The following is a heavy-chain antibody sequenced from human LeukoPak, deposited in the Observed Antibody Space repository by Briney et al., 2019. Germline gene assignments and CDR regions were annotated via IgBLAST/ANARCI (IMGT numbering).Heavy chain of an antibody. V-gene: IGHV5-51*01. CDR3: VRHRSDSGSSPIDF. Sequence: GESLKISCKGSGYSFSTYWIGWVRQMPGKGLECLGVIYPGDSDTRYSPSFRGQVTVSADRSINTAYLQWSSPKASDTAMYYCVRHRSDSGSSPIDFWGQGTLVTVSS. D-gene: IGHD6-6*01. CDR2: IYPGDSDT. CDR1: GYSFSTYW. J-gene: IGHJ4*02.